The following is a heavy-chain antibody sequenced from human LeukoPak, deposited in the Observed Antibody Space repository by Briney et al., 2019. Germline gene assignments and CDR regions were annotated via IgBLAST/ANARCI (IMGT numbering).Heavy chain of an antibody. V-gene: IGHV3-23*01. CDR3: AKRDYFDSSGYYEHYFDY. Sequence: GGSLRLSCAASGFTFSNYAMSWVRQAPGKGLEWVSAVSGSGDSRYYAGSVKGRFTISRDNSKNTVHLQMNSLRAEDTAIYYCAKRDYFDSSGYYEHYFDYWGQGTLVTVSS. CDR2: VSGSGDSR. D-gene: IGHD3-22*01. CDR1: GFTFSNYA. J-gene: IGHJ4*02.